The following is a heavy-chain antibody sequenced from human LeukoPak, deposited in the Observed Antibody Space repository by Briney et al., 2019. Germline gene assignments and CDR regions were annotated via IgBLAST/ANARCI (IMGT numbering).Heavy chain of an antibody. CDR3: ARDITGDRYFDN. Sequence: SQTLSLTCTVSGGSISSGGYYWNWIPQHPGKGLEWIGYVYYSGSTYYNPSLKSRVTISVDTSKNQFSLKLSSVTAADTAVYYCARDITGDRYFDNWGQGTLVTVSS. V-gene: IGHV4-31*03. CDR1: GGSISSGGYY. CDR2: VYYSGST. D-gene: IGHD7-27*01. J-gene: IGHJ4*02.